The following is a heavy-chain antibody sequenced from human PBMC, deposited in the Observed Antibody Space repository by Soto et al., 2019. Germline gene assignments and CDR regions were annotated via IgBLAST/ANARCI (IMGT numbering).Heavy chain of an antibody. D-gene: IGHD6-6*01. CDR2: MNPNSGNT. V-gene: IGHV1-8*01. Sequence: EASVKVSCKASGYTFTSYDINWVRQATGQGLEWMGWMNPNSGNTGYAQKFQGRVTMTRNTSISTAYMELSSLRSEDTAVYYCARGIASLPSSSSGFFYWFDPWGQGTLVTVSS. J-gene: IGHJ5*02. CDR1: GYTFTSYD. CDR3: ARGIASLPSSSSGFFYWFDP.